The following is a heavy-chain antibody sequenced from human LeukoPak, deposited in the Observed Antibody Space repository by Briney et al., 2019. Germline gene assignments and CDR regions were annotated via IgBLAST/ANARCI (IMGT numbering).Heavy chain of an antibody. Sequence: GRSLRLSCAASGFTFDDYAMHWVRQAPGKGLEWVSSISWNSGSIGYADSVKGRFTISRDNAKNSLYLQMNSLRAEDTAVYYCARRIVGATRNNWFDPWGQGTLVTVSS. J-gene: IGHJ5*02. CDR1: GFTFDDYA. CDR3: ARRIVGATRNNWFDP. D-gene: IGHD1-26*01. V-gene: IGHV3-9*01. CDR2: ISWNSGSI.